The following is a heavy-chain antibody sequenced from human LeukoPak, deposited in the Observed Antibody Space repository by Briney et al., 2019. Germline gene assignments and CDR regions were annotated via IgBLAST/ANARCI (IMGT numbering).Heavy chain of an antibody. J-gene: IGHJ4*02. CDR3: AKDLVAVAGMD. D-gene: IGHD6-19*01. Sequence: PGRSLRLSCAASGFTFSSYGMHWVRQDPGKGLEWVAVIWYDGSNKYYADSVKGRFTISRDNSKNTLYLQMNSLRAEDTAVYYCAKDLVAVAGMDWGQGTLVTVSP. CDR2: IWYDGSNK. CDR1: GFTFSSYG. V-gene: IGHV3-33*06.